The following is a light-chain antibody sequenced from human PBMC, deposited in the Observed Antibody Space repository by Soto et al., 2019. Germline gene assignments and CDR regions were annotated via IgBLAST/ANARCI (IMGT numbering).Light chain of an antibody. V-gene: IGKV3-20*01. Sequence: IVLTQSPATLSLSPGERAALSCRASQSVSRSYLAWYQQKPGQAPRLLIYGASSRATGIPDRFSGSGSGTDFTLTISRLEPEHFAVYYCQQYGSSPPYTFGQGTKLEIK. CDR3: QQYGSSPPYT. J-gene: IGKJ2*01. CDR2: GAS. CDR1: QSVSRSY.